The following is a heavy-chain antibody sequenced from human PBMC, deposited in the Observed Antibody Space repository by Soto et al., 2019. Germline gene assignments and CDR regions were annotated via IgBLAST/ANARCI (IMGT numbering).Heavy chain of an antibody. CDR2: ISAYNGST. D-gene: IGHD2-2*01. CDR3: ARGHIVLVPTLLTNYYYYYGMDV. J-gene: IGHJ6*02. CDR1: GYTFTSYG. V-gene: IGHV1-18*01. Sequence: ASLKVACKASGYTFTSYGISWVRQTPGQGLEWMGWISAYNGSTSYAQKFQGRVTMTRDTSTSTVYMELSSLRSEDTAVYYCARGHIVLVPTLLTNYYYYYGMDVWGQGTTVTVSS.